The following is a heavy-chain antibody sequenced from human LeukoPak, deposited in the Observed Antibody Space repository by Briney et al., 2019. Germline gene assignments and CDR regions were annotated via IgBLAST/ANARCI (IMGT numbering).Heavy chain of an antibody. CDR2: IHYSGKT. Sequence: SDSLSPTCTVSGGSIRNYYWRCSRQPPGKGLEWIGYIHYSGKTIHNPSRKSRLTISVDTSKNQFPLRLSSVTAADTAVYYCGRCAAMDDDYFDYWGQ. V-gene: IGHV4-59*07. D-gene: IGHD5-18*01. CDR3: GRCAAMDDDYFDY. CDR1: GGSIRNYY. J-gene: IGHJ4*02.